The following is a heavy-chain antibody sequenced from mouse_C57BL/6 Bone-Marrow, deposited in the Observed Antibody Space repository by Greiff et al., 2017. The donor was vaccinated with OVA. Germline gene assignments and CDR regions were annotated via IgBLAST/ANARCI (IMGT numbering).Heavy chain of an antibody. J-gene: IGHJ2*01. D-gene: IGHD4-1*01. CDR2: IRNKANGYTT. CDR3: ARHWNY. CDR1: GFTFTDYY. Sequence: EVKLMESGGGLVQPGGSLSLSCAASGFTFTDYYMSWVRQPPGKALEWLGFIRNKANGYTTEYSASVKGRFTISRDNSQSILYLQMNALGAEDSATYYCARHWNYWGQGTTLTVYS. V-gene: IGHV7-3*01.